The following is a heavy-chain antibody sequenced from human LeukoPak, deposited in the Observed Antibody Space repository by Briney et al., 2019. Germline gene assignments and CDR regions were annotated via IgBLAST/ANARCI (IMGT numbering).Heavy chain of an antibody. Sequence: SETLSLTCTVSGGTISTFYWSWIRQPPGKGLEWIGHIYYSGSTNYNPSLKSRVTISVDTSKNQFSLKLNSVTAADTALYYCARAVRDDFWSAYLYWGQGTLVTVSS. J-gene: IGHJ4*02. CDR2: IYYSGST. D-gene: IGHD3-3*01. CDR3: ARAVRDDFWSAYLY. V-gene: IGHV4-59*01. CDR1: GGTISTFY.